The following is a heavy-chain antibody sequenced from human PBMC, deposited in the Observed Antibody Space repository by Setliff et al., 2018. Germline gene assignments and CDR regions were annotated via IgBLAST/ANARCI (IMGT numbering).Heavy chain of an antibody. J-gene: IGHJ4*02. V-gene: IGHV1-69-2*01. Sequence: GASVKVSCKASGYTFTDYYMHWVQQAPGKGLEWMGRVDPEDGETIYAEKFQGRVTITADKSTSTAYMELSSLRSEDTAVYYCASNIHGYGHRRLDYWGQGTLVTVSS. CDR3: ASNIHGYGHRRLDY. D-gene: IGHD5-18*01. CDR1: GYTFTDYY. CDR2: VDPEDGET.